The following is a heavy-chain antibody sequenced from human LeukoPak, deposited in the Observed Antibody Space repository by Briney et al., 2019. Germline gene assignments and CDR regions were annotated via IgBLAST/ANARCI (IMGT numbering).Heavy chain of an antibody. CDR1: GYSISSGYY. J-gene: IGHJ4*02. Sequence: SSETLSLTCAVSGYSISSGYYWGWIRQPPGNGLQWIGSIYHSGSTYYNPSLKSRVTISVDTSKNQLSLKLSSVTAADTAVYYCTRGGAYKPFDYWGQGTLVTVSS. V-gene: IGHV4-38-2*01. CDR2: IYHSGST. CDR3: TRGGAYKPFDY. D-gene: IGHD5-24*01.